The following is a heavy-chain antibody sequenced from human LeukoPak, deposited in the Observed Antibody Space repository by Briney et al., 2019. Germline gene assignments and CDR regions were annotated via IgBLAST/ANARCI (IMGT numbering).Heavy chain of an antibody. CDR1: GGTFSSYA. CDR2: IIPIFGTA. D-gene: IGHD6-6*01. V-gene: IGHV1-69*05. J-gene: IGHJ2*01. Sequence: GASVKVSCKASGGTFSSYAISWVRQAPGQGLEWLGRIIPIFGTANYAQKFQGRVTITTDESTSTAYMELSSLRSEDTAVYYCARAPEYSSSNWYFDLWGRGTLVTVSS. CDR3: ARAPEYSSSNWYFDL.